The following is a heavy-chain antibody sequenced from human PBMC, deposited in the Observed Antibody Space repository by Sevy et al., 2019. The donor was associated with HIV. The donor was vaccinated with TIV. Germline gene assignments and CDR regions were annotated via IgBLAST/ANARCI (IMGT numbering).Heavy chain of an antibody. D-gene: IGHD2-21*02. V-gene: IGHV3-20*04. J-gene: IGHJ4*02. CDR1: GLNFDDYG. CDR3: ARGRSCGGDCYYFDY. Sequence: GGSLRLSCAASGLNFDDYGMSWVRQAPGKGLEWVSAINWNGVGTSYADSVKGRLTISRDNAKNSLYVQMNSLRAEDTALSYCARGRSCGGDCYYFDYWGQGTLVTVSS. CDR2: INWNGVGT.